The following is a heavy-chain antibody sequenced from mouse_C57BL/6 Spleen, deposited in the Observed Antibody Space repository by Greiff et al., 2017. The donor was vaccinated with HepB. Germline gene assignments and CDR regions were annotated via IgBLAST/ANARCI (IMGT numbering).Heavy chain of an antibody. Sequence: VHVKQSGAELVRPGSSVKLSCKASGCTFTSYWMDWVKQRPGQGLEWIGNIYPSDSETHYNQKFKDKATLTVDKSSSTAYMQLSSLTSEDSAVYYCARGNYYGSSSSWFAYWGQGTLVTVSA. CDR1: GCTFTSYW. CDR3: ARGNYYGSSSSWFAY. CDR2: IYPSDSET. D-gene: IGHD1-1*01. J-gene: IGHJ3*01. V-gene: IGHV1-61*01.